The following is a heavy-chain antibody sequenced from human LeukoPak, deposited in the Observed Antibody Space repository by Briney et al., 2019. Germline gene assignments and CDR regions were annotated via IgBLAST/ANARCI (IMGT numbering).Heavy chain of an antibody. Sequence: QPGGSLRLSCAVSGFTFSSYWMSWVRQAPGKGLEWVANINQGGSQKYYVDAVKGRFAISRDNAKNSLFLQMNSLRAEDTAVYYCTREVVRNSNDIWGQGTMVTVSS. CDR3: TREVVRNSNDI. D-gene: IGHD3-22*01. J-gene: IGHJ3*02. V-gene: IGHV3-7*01. CDR1: GFTFSSYW. CDR2: INQGGSQK.